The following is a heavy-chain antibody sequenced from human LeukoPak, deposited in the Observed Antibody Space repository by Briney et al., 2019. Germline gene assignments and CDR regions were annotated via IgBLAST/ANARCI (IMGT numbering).Heavy chain of an antibody. CDR1: GYTFTGYY. D-gene: IGHD5-24*01. CDR2: INPSGGST. Sequence: GASVKVSCKASGYTFTGYYMHWVRQAPGQGLEWMGIINPSGGSTSYAQKFQGRVTMTRDMSTSTVYMELSSLRSEDTAVYYCARGRGRDGYNSPDFDYWGQGTLVTVSS. CDR3: ARGRGRDGYNSPDFDY. J-gene: IGHJ4*02. V-gene: IGHV1-46*01.